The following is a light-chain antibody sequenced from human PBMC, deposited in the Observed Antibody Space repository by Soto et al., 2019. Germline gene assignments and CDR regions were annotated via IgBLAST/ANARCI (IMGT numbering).Light chain of an antibody. CDR1: SSDVGGYDY. CDR2: DVS. J-gene: IGLJ2*01. Sequence: QSALTQPASVSGSPGQSITISCTGTSSDVGGYDYVSWYQQHPGKAPKLMIYDVSTRPSGVSNRFSGSKSGNTASLTISWLQAEDEADYYCSSYTSSSTLVFGGGTKLTVL. V-gene: IGLV2-14*03. CDR3: SSYTSSSTLV.